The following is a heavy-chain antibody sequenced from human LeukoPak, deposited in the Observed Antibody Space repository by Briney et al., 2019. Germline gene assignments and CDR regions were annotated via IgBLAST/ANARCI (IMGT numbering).Heavy chain of an antibody. CDR3: ARNTYGYKFSMDV. J-gene: IGHJ6*04. D-gene: IGHD5-24*01. CDR1: GFALTTYN. CDR2: VTAFNENT. V-gene: IGHV1-18*01. Sequence: GASVKVSCKASGFALTTYNIVWLRQAPGQGLEWVGWVTAFNENTHYSRKVQGRVTMTRDTSTSTAYMELRSLRSDDTAVYYCARNTYGYKFSMDVWGKGTAVTVTS.